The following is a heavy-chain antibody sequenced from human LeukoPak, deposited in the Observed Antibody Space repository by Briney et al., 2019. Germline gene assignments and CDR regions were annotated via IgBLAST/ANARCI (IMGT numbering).Heavy chain of an antibody. Sequence: GGSLRLSCAASGFTFSSYWMSWVRQAPGKGLEWVANIKQDGSEKYYVYSVKGRFTISRDNAKDSLYLQMNSLRAEDTAVYYCARRGNSYGSPEYFQHWGQGTLVTVSS. D-gene: IGHD5-18*01. V-gene: IGHV3-7*02. CDR1: GFTFSSYW. CDR2: IKQDGSEK. J-gene: IGHJ1*01. CDR3: ARRGNSYGSPEYFQH.